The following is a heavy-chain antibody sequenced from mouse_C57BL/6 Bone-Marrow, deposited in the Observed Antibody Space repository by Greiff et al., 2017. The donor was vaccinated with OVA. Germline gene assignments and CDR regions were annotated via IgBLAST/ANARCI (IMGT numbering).Heavy chain of an antibody. CDR3: ARRDWDGCDY. V-gene: IGHV5-12*01. Sequence: EVMLVESGGGLVQPGGSLKLSCAASGFTFSDYYMYWVRQTPEKRLEWVAYISNGGGSTYYPDTVKGRFTISRDNAKNTLYLQMSRLKSEDTAMYYCARRDWDGCDYWGQGTTLTVSS. CDR2: ISNGGGST. D-gene: IGHD4-1*01. CDR1: GFTFSDYY. J-gene: IGHJ2*01.